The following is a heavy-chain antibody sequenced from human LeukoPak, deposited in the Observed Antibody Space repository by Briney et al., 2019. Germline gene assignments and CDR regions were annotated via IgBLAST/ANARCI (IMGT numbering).Heavy chain of an antibody. CDR1: GFTFSSYS. V-gene: IGHV3-21*01. CDR2: ISSSSSYI. CDR3: ARVIHPNFDY. J-gene: IGHJ4*02. Sequence: GGSLRLSCAASGFTFSSYSMNWVRQAPGKGLEWVSSISSSSSYIYHADSVKGRFTISRDNAKNSLYLQTNSLRAEDTAVYYCARVIHPNFDYWGQGTLVTVSS.